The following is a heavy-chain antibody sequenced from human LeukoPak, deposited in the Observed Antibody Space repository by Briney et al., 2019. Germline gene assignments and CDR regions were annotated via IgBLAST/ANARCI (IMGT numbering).Heavy chain of an antibody. D-gene: IGHD1-26*01. V-gene: IGHV1-8*01. Sequence: ASVKVSCKASGYTFTSYDINWVRQATGQGLEWMGWMNPNSGNTGYAQKFQGRVTMTRNTSISTAYMELSSLRSEDTAVYYCARGVKWSESYYYYYGMDVWGQGTTVTVS. J-gene: IGHJ6*02. CDR2: MNPNSGNT. CDR1: GYTFTSYD. CDR3: ARGVKWSESYYYYYGMDV.